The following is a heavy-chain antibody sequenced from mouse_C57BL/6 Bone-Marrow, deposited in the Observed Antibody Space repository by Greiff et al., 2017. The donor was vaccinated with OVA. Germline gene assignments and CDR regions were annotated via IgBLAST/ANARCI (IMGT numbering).Heavy chain of an antibody. Sequence: QVQLQQSGAELVKPGASVKLSCKASGYTFTSYWMQWVKQRPGQGLEWIGEIDPSDSYTNYNQKFKGKATLTVDTSSSTAYMQLSSLTSEDSAVYYCARRRNYGSSYGYFDVWGTGTTVTVSS. CDR3: ARRRNYGSSYGYFDV. CDR1: GYTFTSYW. V-gene: IGHV1-50*01. CDR2: IDPSDSYT. J-gene: IGHJ1*03. D-gene: IGHD1-1*01.